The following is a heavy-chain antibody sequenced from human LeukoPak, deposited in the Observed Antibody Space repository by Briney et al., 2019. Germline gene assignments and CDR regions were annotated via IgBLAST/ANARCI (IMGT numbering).Heavy chain of an antibody. D-gene: IGHD2-15*01. CDR1: GGSINNYY. Sequence: SETLSLTCTVSGGSINNYYWSWIRQPAGKGLEWIGRIYTRGSTNYNPSLKSRVTMSEDTSKNQFSLKLSSVTAADRAVYYCARGRYCSADICSGGDAFDIWRQGTMVCVSS. V-gene: IGHV4-4*07. CDR2: IYTRGST. CDR3: ARGRYCSADICSGGDAFDI. J-gene: IGHJ3*02.